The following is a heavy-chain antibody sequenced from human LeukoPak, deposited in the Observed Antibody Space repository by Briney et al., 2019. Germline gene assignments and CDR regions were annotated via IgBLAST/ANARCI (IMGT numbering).Heavy chain of an antibody. Sequence: ASVKVSCKASGYTFTGYYMHWVRQATGQGLEWMGWMNPNSGNTGYAQKFQGRVTITRDTSASTAYMELSSLRSEDTAVYYCARDHLWFGELLGYWGQGTLVTVSS. V-gene: IGHV1-8*03. CDR1: GYTFTGYY. CDR2: MNPNSGNT. J-gene: IGHJ4*02. CDR3: ARDHLWFGELLGY. D-gene: IGHD3-10*01.